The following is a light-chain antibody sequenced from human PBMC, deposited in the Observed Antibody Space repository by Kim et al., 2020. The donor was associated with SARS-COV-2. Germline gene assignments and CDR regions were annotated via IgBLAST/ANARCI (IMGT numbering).Light chain of an antibody. CDR2: GKN. CDR1: SLRSYY. CDR3: NSRDSSGNHVV. Sequence: SSELTQDPAVSVALGQTVRITCHGDSLRSYYASWYQQKPGQAPVLVIYGKNNRPSGLPDRFSGSSSGNTASLTITGAQSEYEADYYCNSRDSSGNHVVFG. V-gene: IGLV3-19*01. J-gene: IGLJ2*01.